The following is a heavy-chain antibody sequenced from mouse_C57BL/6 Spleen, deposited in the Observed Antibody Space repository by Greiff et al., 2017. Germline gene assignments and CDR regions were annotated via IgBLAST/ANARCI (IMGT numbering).Heavy chain of an antibody. D-gene: IGHD2-12*01. Sequence: EVLLVESGEGLVKPGASLKLSCAASGFTFTSYAMSWVRQTPEQRLEWVAYISSGGDYINYADTVKGRSTIARDNARNTLYLQTSSLKSEDAAMYCYTRSFYDIDYWGQGTTLTVSS. J-gene: IGHJ2*01. CDR2: ISSGGDYI. CDR3: TRSFYDIDY. CDR1: GFTFTSYA. V-gene: IGHV5-9-1*02.